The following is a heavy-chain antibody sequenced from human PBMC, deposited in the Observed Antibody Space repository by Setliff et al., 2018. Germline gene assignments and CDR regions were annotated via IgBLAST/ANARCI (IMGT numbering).Heavy chain of an antibody. J-gene: IGHJ4*02. V-gene: IGHV3-15*01. CDR1: GFTFINYA. CDR3: FLPYRSPPS. CDR2: IKSQTDGGTV. Sequence: GESLKISCAASGFTFINYAMNWVRQAPGKGLEWLGRIKSQTDGGTVDYAAPVKGRFTISRDDSKNTLYLQMNSLKTEDTAVYFCFLPYRSPPSWGQGTLVTVSS.